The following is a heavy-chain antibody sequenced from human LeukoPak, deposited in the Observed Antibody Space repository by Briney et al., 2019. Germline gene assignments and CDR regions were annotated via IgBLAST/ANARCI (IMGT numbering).Heavy chain of an antibody. J-gene: IGHJ4*02. Sequence: PGGSLRLSCAASGFTFSSYWMNWVRQAPGKGLEWVSGISGSGAGTYYADSVKGRFTTSRDNSKNTLYLQMNSLRAEDTAVYYCAKMVREFYTISYYFDYWGQGTLVTVSS. V-gene: IGHV3-23*01. CDR3: AKMVREFYTISYYFDY. CDR1: GFTFSSYW. CDR2: ISGSGAGT. D-gene: IGHD2-8*01.